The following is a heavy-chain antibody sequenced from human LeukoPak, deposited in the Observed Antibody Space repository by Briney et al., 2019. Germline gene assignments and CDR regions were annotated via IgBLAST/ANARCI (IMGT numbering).Heavy chain of an antibody. V-gene: IGHV3-7*01. CDR3: GRVIAGAIDY. Sequence: GGSLRLSCAASGFTFGGYSMTWVRQAPGRGLEWVANINLDGSERFYVGFVKGRFTISRDNADNSLYLQMNSLRAEDTAVYYCGRVIAGAIDYWGQGTLVTVSS. CDR2: INLDGSER. D-gene: IGHD6-13*01. J-gene: IGHJ4*02. CDR1: GFTFGGYS.